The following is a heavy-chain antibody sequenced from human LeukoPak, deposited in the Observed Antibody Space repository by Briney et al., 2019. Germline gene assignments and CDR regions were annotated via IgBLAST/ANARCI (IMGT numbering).Heavy chain of an antibody. CDR1: GGSISSGDYY. J-gene: IGHJ5*02. V-gene: IGHV4-30-4*01. Sequence: SETLSLTCTVSGGSISSGDYYWSWIRQPPGKGLEGIAYMYYSGSTYYNPSLKSRVTMSADTSKNQLSLKLSSVTAADTAVYYCAGPYYYDSRIDPWGQGILVTVSS. D-gene: IGHD3-22*01. CDR2: MYYSGST. CDR3: AGPYYYDSRIDP.